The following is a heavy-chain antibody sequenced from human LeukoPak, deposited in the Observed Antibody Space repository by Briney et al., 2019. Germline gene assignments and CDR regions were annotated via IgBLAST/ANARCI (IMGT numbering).Heavy chain of an antibody. V-gene: IGHV4-59*08. CDR1: GGSMNSYY. CDR2: IYYSGST. J-gene: IGHJ3*02. CDR3: ARHQFQLLVNDDAFDM. D-gene: IGHD2-2*01. Sequence: PSETLSLTCTVSGGSMNSYYWSWIRQPPGKGLEWMGYIYYSGSTNYNPSLKSRVTISVDTSKNQFSLKMNSVTAADTAVYYCARHQFQLLVNDDAFDMWGQGTMVTVSS.